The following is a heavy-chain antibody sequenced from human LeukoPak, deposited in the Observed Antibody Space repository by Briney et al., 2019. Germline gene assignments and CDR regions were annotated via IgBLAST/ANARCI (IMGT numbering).Heavy chain of an antibody. CDR1: GGSISSYY. V-gene: IGHV4-59*01. CDR2: IYYSGST. D-gene: IGHD3-22*01. CDR3: ARDPILYYYYDSSGYPI. Sequence: PSQTLSLTCTVSGGSISSYYWSWIRQPPGKGLEWIGYIYYSGSTNYNPSLKSRVTISLDTSKNQFSLKLSSVTAADTAVYYCARDPILYYYYDSSGYPIWGQGTLVTVSS. J-gene: IGHJ4*02.